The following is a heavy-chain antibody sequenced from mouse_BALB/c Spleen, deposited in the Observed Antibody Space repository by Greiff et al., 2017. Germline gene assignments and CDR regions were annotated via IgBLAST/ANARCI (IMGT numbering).Heavy chain of an antibody. CDR2: IWSGGST. J-gene: IGHJ3*01. CDR3: ARNRDGNPAWFAY. V-gene: IGHV2-2*02. Sequence: QVQLQQSGPGLVQPSQSLSITCTVSGFSLTSYGVHWVRQSPGKGLEWLGVIWSGGSTDYNAAFISRLSISKDNSKSQVFFKMNSLQANDTAIYYWARNRDGNPAWFAYWGQGTLVTVSA. CDR1: GFSLTSYG. D-gene: IGHD2-1*01.